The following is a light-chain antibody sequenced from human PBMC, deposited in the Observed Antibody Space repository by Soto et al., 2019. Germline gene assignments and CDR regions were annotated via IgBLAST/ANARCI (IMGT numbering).Light chain of an antibody. Sequence: EIVMTQSPNTVSVSPGDRATLSCRASQSVDSNLAWYQQKPGQAARLLISGASTRAPGIPARFSGSGSGTNFTLSISGMQSEDFAVYYCQQYIDWPLYTFGQGTKLEIK. V-gene: IGKV3-15*01. CDR1: QSVDSN. CDR2: GAS. J-gene: IGKJ2*01. CDR3: QQYIDWPLYT.